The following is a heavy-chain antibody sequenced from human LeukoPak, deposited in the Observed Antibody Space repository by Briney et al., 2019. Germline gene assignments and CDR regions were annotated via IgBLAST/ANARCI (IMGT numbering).Heavy chain of an antibody. CDR3: ARCPYDSTGYYSVPSHLDY. CDR1: GFTFSTYW. V-gene: IGHV3-7*01. D-gene: IGHD3-22*01. Sequence: GGSLRLSCAASGFTFSTYWMTWVRQAPGKGLEWVANIKQDGSTKYYVDSLRGRFSISRENVKNSLFLQMNSLSAEDTAVYYCARCPYDSTGYYSVPSHLDYWGQGTLVTVSS. CDR2: IKQDGSTK. J-gene: IGHJ4*02.